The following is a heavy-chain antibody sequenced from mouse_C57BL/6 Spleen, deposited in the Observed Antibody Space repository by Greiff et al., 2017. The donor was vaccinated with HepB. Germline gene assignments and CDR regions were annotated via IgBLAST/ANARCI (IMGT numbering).Heavy chain of an antibody. CDR1: GYTFTSYW. Sequence: QVQLQQPGAELVMPGASVKLSCKASGYTFTSYWMHWVKQRPGQGLEWIGEIDPSDSYTNYNQKFKGKSTLTVDKSSSTAYMQLSSLTSEDSAVYYCARGGQITTVCFDYWGQGTTLTVSS. CDR3: ARGGQITTVCFDY. CDR2: IDPSDSYT. V-gene: IGHV1-69*01. J-gene: IGHJ2*01. D-gene: IGHD1-1*01.